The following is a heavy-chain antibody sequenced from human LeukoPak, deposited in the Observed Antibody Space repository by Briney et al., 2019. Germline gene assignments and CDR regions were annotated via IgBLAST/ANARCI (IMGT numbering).Heavy chain of an antibody. J-gene: IGHJ6*02. V-gene: IGHV3-23*01. Sequence: PGGSLRLSCAASGFTFSSYAMSWVRQAPGKGLEWVSAISGSGGSTYYADSVKGRLTISRDNSKNTLYLQMNSLRAEDTAVYYCAKDACCSGGSCYCDYYYYGMDVWGQGTTVTASS. CDR1: GFTFSSYA. CDR3: AKDACCSGGSCYCDYYYYGMDV. CDR2: ISGSGGST. D-gene: IGHD2-15*01.